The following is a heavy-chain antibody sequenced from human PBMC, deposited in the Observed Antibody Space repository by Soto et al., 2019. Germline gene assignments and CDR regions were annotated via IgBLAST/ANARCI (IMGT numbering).Heavy chain of an antibody. J-gene: IGHJ4*02. D-gene: IGHD2-2*01. CDR2: ISGSGGSK. Sequence: GGSLRLSCAASGFTFSSYAMSWVRQAPGKGLEWVSAISGSGGSKYYVESVKGRFTISRNNSKNRLYLQMNSLRAEDTAVYYCANLLGYCSSTSCYGYFDYWGQGTLVTVSS. CDR3: ANLLGYCSSTSCYGYFDY. CDR1: GFTFSSYA. V-gene: IGHV3-23*01.